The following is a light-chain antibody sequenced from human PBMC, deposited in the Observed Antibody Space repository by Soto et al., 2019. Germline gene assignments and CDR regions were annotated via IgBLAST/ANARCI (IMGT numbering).Light chain of an antibody. V-gene: IGLV2-14*01. J-gene: IGLJ2*01. CDR2: DVT. CDR1: SSDVGGYNY. CDR3: SSYTTSSSLEV. Sequence: QSALTQPASVSGSPGQSITISCTGTSSDVGGYNYVSWYQQYQGKAPKPIIYDVTNRPSGVSHRFSGSKSGNTASLTISGLQAEDEDDYYCSSYTTSSSLEVFGGGTKLTVL.